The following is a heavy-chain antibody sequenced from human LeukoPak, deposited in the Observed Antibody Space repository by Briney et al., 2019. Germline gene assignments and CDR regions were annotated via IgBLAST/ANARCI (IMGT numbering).Heavy chain of an antibody. Sequence: PSGTLSLTCAVSGDSISNNDWWSWVRQPPGKGLEWIGEIFHGGSTNYNPSLKSRVTISVDTSKNQFSLKLSSVTAADTAVYYCARYRTLSSHAFDIWGQGTMVTVSS. CDR2: IFHGGST. J-gene: IGHJ3*02. V-gene: IGHV4-4*02. CDR1: GDSISNNDW. D-gene: IGHD1-14*01. CDR3: ARYRTLSSHAFDI.